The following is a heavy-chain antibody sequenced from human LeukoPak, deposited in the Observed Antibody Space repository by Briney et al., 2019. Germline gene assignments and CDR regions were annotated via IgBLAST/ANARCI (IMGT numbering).Heavy chain of an antibody. D-gene: IGHD1-14*01. CDR3: ARAGHTTDAFDI. CDR1: GGSFSGYY. J-gene: IGHJ3*02. CDR2: INHSGST. Sequence: SETVFLTCAVYGGSFSGYYWSWIRQPPGKGLEWIGEINHSGSTSYNPSLKSRVTISVDTSKNQFSLKLSSVTAADTAVYYCARAGHTTDAFDIWGQGTFVTVSS. V-gene: IGHV4-34*01.